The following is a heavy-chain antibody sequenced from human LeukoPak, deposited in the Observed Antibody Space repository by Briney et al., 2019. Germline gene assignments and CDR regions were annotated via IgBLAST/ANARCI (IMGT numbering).Heavy chain of an antibody. J-gene: IGHJ5*02. Sequence: SETLSLTCAVYGGSFSGYYWSWIRQPPGKGLEWIGEINHSGSTNYNPSLKSRVTISVDTSKNQFSLKLSSVTAADTAVYYCARGHRRVRGVITLEGGRWFDPWGQGTLVTVSS. V-gene: IGHV4-34*01. CDR1: GGSFSGYY. CDR3: ARGHRRVRGVITLEGGRWFDP. D-gene: IGHD3-10*01. CDR2: INHSGST.